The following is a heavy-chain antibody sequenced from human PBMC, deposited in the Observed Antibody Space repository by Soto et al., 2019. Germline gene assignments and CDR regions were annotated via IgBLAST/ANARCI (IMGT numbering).Heavy chain of an antibody. CDR3: VLCPTAGYFDL. V-gene: IGHV4-4*07. Sequence: PSETLSLTCTVSGGSISSYYWSWIRQPAGKGLEWIGRFYSSGSTYYNPSLKSRVTMSVGTSKNQFSLNLSSVTAADTAVYYCVLCPTAGYFDLWGRGTLVTVSS. J-gene: IGHJ2*01. CDR1: GGSISSYY. CDR2: FYSSGST.